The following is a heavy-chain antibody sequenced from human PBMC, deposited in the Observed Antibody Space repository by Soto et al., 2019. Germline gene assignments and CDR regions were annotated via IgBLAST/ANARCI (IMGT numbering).Heavy chain of an antibody. J-gene: IGHJ4*02. Sequence: QVQLVESGGGLVEPGGSLRLSCAASGFRFSDHYMTWIRQAPGKGLEWVSKISGGATTTYYADSVKGRFTVSRDNAKNSVYLQMNSLRAEDTAVYYCASDPYYYASGFWGQGTLVTVSS. V-gene: IGHV3-11*01. CDR2: ISGGATTT. D-gene: IGHD3-10*01. CDR3: ASDPYYYASGF. CDR1: GFRFSDHY.